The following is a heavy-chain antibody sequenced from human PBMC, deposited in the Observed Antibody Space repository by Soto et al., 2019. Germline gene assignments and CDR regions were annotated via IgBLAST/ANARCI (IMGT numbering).Heavy chain of an antibody. CDR1: GYTFTGYY. CDR3: ARAHKPPNWNDVGWFDP. D-gene: IGHD1-20*01. J-gene: IGHJ5*02. V-gene: IGHV1-2*02. Sequence: GASVKVSCKASGYTFTGYYMHWVRQAPGQGLERMGWINPNSGGTNYAQKFQGRVTMTRDTSISTAYMELSRLRSDDTAVYYCARAHKPPNWNDVGWFDPWGQGTLVTVPQ. CDR2: INPNSGGT.